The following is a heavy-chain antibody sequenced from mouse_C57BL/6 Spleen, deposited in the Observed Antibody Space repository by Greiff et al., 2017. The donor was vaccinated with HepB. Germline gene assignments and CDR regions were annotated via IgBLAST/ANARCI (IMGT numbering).Heavy chain of an antibody. V-gene: IGHV1-82*01. CDR2: IYPGDGDT. Sequence: QVQLKESGPELVKPGASVKISCKASGYAFSSSWMNWVKQRPGKGLEWIGRIYPGDGDTNYNGKFKGKATLTADKSSSTAYMQLSSLTSEDSAVYFCARPRSTLYYFDYWGQGTTLTVSS. J-gene: IGHJ2*01. D-gene: IGHD1-1*01. CDR3: ARPRSTLYYFDY. CDR1: GYAFSSSW.